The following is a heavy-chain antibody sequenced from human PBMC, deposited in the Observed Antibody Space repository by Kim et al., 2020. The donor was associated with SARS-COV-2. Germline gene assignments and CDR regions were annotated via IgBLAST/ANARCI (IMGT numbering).Heavy chain of an antibody. CDR3: LSYSHRTAGTPYYYYYGMDV. Sequence: SETLSFTCTVSGGSISSSSYYWGWIRQPPGKGLEWIGSIYYSGSTYYNPSLKSRVTISVDTSKNQFSLKLSSVTAADTAVYYCLSYSHRTAGTPYYYYYGMDVWGQGTTVTVSS. CDR1: GGSISSSSYY. V-gene: IGHV4-39*01. D-gene: IGHD6-13*01. J-gene: IGHJ6*02. CDR2: IYYSGST.